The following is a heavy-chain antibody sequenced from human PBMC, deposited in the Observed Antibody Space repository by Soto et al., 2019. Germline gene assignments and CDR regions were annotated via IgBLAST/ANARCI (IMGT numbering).Heavy chain of an antibody. V-gene: IGHV3-30*15. CDR2: ISYDESNK. D-gene: IGHD4-17*01. J-gene: IGHJ6*02. CDR1: GFTFSSYA. Sequence: GGSLLLSCSASGFTFSSYAMHGVRQAPDKGLEWVAVISYDESNKYYADSVKGRFTISRDNSKNTLYLQMSGLRAEDTAVYYCARGGLRLKTPDFYYGMDVWGRGTTVTVSS. CDR3: ARGGLRLKTPDFYYGMDV.